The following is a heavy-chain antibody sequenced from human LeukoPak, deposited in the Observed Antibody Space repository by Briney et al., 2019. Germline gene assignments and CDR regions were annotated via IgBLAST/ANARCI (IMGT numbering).Heavy chain of an antibody. CDR1: GGSFSGYY. Sequence: SETLSLTCAVYGGSFSGYYWSWIRQPPGKGLEWIGEINHSGSTNYNPSLKSRVTISVDTSKNQFSLKLSSVTAADTAVYYCARGRSGDFWRKKEYFQHWGQGTLVTVSS. V-gene: IGHV4-34*01. CDR3: ARGRSGDFWRKKEYFQH. J-gene: IGHJ1*01. CDR2: INHSGST. D-gene: IGHD3-3*01.